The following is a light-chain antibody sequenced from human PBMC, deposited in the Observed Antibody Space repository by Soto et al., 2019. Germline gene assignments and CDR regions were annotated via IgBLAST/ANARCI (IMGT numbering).Light chain of an antibody. CDR1: KNNLGSYDL. CDR2: EAT. CDR3: NSYTSSNTRV. V-gene: IGLV2-14*02. J-gene: IGLJ2*01. Sequence: QSVLTQPASVSGSPGQSITVSCTGTKNNLGSYDLVSWYQKYPDKAPTLLIYEATKRPSGISDRFSGSKSGFTASLTISGLRAEDEAEYYCNSYTSSNTRVFGGGTKLTVL.